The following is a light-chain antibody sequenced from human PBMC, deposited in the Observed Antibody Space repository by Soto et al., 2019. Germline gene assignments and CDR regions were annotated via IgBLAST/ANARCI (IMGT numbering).Light chain of an antibody. CDR1: QSISSW. CDR2: KAS. CDR3: QQYKSCCT. J-gene: IGKJ2*02. Sequence: DIPMTQYPSTLSASVGDRVTITCRASQSISSWLAWYQQKAGKAPKLLIYKASSLESGVPSRFSGSGSGTEFTLTISSLQPDDFATYYCQQYKSCCTFGQGTKLEIK. V-gene: IGKV1-5*03.